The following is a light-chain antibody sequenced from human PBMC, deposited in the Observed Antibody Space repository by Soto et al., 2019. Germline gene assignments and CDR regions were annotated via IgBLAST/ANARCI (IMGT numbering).Light chain of an antibody. CDR2: DVT. CDR3: CSYAGSYTLV. V-gene: IGLV2-11*01. CDR1: SSDVGAYNY. Sequence: QSALTQPRSVSGSPGQSVTISCNGTSSDVGAYNYVSWYQQHPGKAPKLMIYDVTKRPSGVPDRFSGSKSGNTASLTISGLQTEDEDDYYCCSYAGSYTLVFGGGTKLTVL. J-gene: IGLJ2*01.